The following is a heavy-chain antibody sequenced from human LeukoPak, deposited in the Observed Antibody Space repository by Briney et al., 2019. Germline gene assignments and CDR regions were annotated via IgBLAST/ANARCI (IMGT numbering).Heavy chain of an antibody. J-gene: IGHJ4*02. CDR1: GGSISSGSYY. Sequence: SETLSLTCTVSGGSISSGSYYWSWIRQPAGEGLEWIGRIYTSGSTNYNPSLKSRVTISVDTSKNQFSLKLSSVTAAETAVYYCARALGGYFDYWGQGTLVTVSS. CDR3: ARALGGYFDY. D-gene: IGHD3-16*01. V-gene: IGHV4-61*02. CDR2: IYTSGST.